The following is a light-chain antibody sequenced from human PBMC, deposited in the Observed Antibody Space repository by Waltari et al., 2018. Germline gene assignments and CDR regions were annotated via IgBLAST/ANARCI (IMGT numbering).Light chain of an antibody. CDR2: DVS. CDR3: SSYTSSSLVV. V-gene: IGLV2-14*03. J-gene: IGLJ2*01. Sequence: QSALTQPASVSGSPGQSITISCIGASSDIGTYIYVSWYQQHPGKAPKLIIYDVSFRPSGVSDRFSGSKSGNTASLTISGLQAEDEADYYCSSYTSSSLVVFGGGTKLTVL. CDR1: SSDIGTYIY.